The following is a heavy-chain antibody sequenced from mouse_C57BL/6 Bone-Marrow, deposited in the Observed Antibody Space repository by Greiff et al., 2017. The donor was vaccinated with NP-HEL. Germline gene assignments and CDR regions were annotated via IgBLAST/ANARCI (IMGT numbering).Heavy chain of an antibody. CDR1: GYTFTDYY. V-gene: IGHV1-76*01. CDR3: ARGGYGIPYYAMDY. D-gene: IGHD1-1*01. Sequence: VQLQQSGAELVRPGASVKLSCKASGYTFTDYYINWVKQRPGQGLEWIARIYPGSGNTYYNEKFKGKATLTAEKSSSTAYMQLSSLTSEDSAVYFCARGGYGIPYYAMDYWGQGTSVTVSS. CDR2: IYPGSGNT. J-gene: IGHJ4*01.